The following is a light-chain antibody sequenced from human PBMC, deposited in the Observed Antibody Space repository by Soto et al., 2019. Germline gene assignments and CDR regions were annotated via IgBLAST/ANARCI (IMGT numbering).Light chain of an antibody. CDR3: SSYTSSSSYV. CDR2: RNN. V-gene: IGLV1-47*01. Sequence: QSVLTQPPSASGTPGQRVTISCSGSSSNIGSNYVYWYHQLPGTAPKLVIYRNNQRPSGVPDRISGSKSGTSASLAISGLRSEDEADYYCSSYTSSSSYVFGTGTKLTVL. CDR1: SSNIGSNY. J-gene: IGLJ1*01.